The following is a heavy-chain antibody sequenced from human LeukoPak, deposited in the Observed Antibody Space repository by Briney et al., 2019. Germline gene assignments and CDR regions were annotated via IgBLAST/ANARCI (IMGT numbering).Heavy chain of an antibody. Sequence: GGSLRLSCAASGFTFSSYSMNWVRQAPGKGLEWVSSISSSSSYIYYADSVKGRFTISRDNAKNSLYLQMNSLRAEDTAVYYCARDMGIAVAGTGIDYWGQGTLVTVSS. J-gene: IGHJ4*02. D-gene: IGHD6-19*01. CDR3: ARDMGIAVAGTGIDY. V-gene: IGHV3-21*01. CDR2: ISSSSSYI. CDR1: GFTFSSYS.